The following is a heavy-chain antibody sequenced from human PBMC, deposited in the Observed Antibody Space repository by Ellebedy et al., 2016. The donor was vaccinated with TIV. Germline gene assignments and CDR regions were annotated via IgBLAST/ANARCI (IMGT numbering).Heavy chain of an antibody. CDR3: ARDRGYDTFDY. CDR1: GLRFSSHA. Sequence: GESLKISCAASGLRFSSHAMSWVRQAPGKGLEWVANTKEDGSEKYYVDSVKGRFTISRDNAKNSLYLQMNSLRAEDTAVYYCARDRGYDTFDYWGQGILVTVSS. J-gene: IGHJ4*02. CDR2: TKEDGSEK. D-gene: IGHD5-12*01. V-gene: IGHV3-7*01.